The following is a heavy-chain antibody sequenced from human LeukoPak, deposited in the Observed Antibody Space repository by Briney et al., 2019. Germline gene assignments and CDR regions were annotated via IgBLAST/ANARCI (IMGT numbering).Heavy chain of an antibody. V-gene: IGHV4-4*02. Sequence: SGTLSLTCGVSGGSISGTNWWSWVRQPPGQGLEWIGEISLRGLTNYNPSLRSRLTMSLDESKNQVSLNLTSVTAADTAVYYCSRESGPFSPFGFWGQGTVVSVHS. J-gene: IGHJ4*02. CDR1: GGSISGTNW. CDR3: SRESGPFSPFGF. D-gene: IGHD1-26*01. CDR2: ISLRGLT.